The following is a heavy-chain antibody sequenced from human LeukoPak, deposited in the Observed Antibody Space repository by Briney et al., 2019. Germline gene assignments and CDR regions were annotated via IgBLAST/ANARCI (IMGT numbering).Heavy chain of an antibody. V-gene: IGHV3-74*01. J-gene: IGHJ4*02. CDR2: INSDGSST. Sequence: PGGSLRLSCAASGFTFSSYWMHWVRQAPGEGLVWVSRINSDGSSTTYADSVKGRFTISRDNAKNTLYLQMNSLRAEDMAIYYCAREVGALDCWGQGTLVTVSS. D-gene: IGHD1-26*01. CDR1: GFTFSSYW. CDR3: AREVGALDC.